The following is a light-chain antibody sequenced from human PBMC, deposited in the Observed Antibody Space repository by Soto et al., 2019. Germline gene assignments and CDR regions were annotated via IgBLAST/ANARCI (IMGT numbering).Light chain of an antibody. CDR1: QSLNNRF. Sequence: EVVLTQSPGTLPLSPGESATLSCRASQSLNNRFLAWYQQKPGQAPRLLIHGASSRATGIPDRFSGSGSGTDFTLMISRLEPEDFAVYYCQQYGNTPREITFGHGTRLEIK. J-gene: IGKJ5*01. V-gene: IGKV3-20*01. CDR2: GAS. CDR3: QQYGNTPREIT.